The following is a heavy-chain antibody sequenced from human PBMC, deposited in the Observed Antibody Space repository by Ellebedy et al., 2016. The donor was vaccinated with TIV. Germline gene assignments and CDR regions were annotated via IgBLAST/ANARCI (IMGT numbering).Heavy chain of an antibody. D-gene: IGHD5/OR15-5a*01. J-gene: IGHJ4*02. V-gene: IGHV4-59*11. CDR2: IYDTGVT. CDR1: GGSLSSHF. CDR3: AVGTVSKLDY. Sequence: MPSETLSLTCTVSGGSLSSHFWSWIRQPPRKGLEWIGRIYDTGVTNYSPSLKSRVTMSIDTSKTSFSLTLTSVTAADTALYYCAVGTVSKLDYWGQGILVTVSS.